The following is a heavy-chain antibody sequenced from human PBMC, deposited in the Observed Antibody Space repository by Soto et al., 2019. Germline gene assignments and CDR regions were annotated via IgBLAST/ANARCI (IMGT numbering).Heavy chain of an antibody. D-gene: IGHD3-22*01. CDR1: GFTFSSYS. J-gene: IGHJ6*02. V-gene: IGHV3-21*01. Sequence: GGSLRLSCAASGFTFSSYSMNWVRQAPGKGLEWVSSISSSSSYIYYADSVKGRFTISRDNAKNSLYLQMNGLRAEDTAVYYCARDGRNYDSSGYYSRYYYYYGMDVWGQGTTVTVSS. CDR2: ISSSSSYI. CDR3: ARDGRNYDSSGYYSRYYYYYGMDV.